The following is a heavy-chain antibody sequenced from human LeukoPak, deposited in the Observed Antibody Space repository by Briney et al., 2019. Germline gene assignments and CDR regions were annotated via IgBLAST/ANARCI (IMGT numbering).Heavy chain of an antibody. CDR1: GFIFSNYA. J-gene: IGHJ4*02. CDR3: AKQLGYCSDGSCYFPY. D-gene: IGHD2-15*01. V-gene: IGHV3-23*01. Sequence: GGSLTLSCATSGFIFSNYAMSWVRQAPGKGLEWVSAISNNGGYTYYADSVQGRFTISRDNSKSTLCLQMNSLRAEDTAVYYCAKQLGYCSDGSCYFPYWGQGTLVTVSS. CDR2: ISNNGGYT.